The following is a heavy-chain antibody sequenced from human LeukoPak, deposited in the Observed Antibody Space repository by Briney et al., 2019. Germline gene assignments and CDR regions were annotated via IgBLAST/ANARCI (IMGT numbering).Heavy chain of an antibody. V-gene: IGHV3-69-1*01. CDR2: SGTRSGTK. CDR3: LLQMTYGELSDPDF. Sequence: GGSLRLSCAASGFTLSDHFMDWVRQAPGKGLGWVSSSGTRSGTKYYADSVMGRFTISRDSAMNSVSLQINSLRAEDTAVYYCLLQMTYGELSDPDFRGQGTLVTVSS. J-gene: IGHJ4*02. CDR1: GFTLSDHF. D-gene: IGHD3-16*02.